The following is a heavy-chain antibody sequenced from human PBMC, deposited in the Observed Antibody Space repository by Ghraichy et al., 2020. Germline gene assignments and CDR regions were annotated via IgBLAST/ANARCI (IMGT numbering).Heavy chain of an antibody. CDR1: GGSFSGYY. CDR3: AREYRLFYYDSSGPTAPPEYAFDI. Sequence: SETLSLTCAVYGGSFSGYYWSWIRQPPGKGLEWIGEINHSGSTNYNPSLKSRVTISLDTSKNQFSLKLSSVTAADTAVYYCAREYRLFYYDSSGPTAPPEYAFDIWGQGTMVTVSS. D-gene: IGHD3-22*01. J-gene: IGHJ3*02. CDR2: INHSGST. V-gene: IGHV4-34*01.